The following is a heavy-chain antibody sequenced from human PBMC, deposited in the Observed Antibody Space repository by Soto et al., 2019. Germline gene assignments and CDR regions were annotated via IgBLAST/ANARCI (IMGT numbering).Heavy chain of an antibody. J-gene: IGHJ5*02. Sequence: PVQSLNISGKVSGYSFSAYWVACVRQIPGKGLQWLGSINPGDSDTTYNPPLQDHFTISSSTSISTSHLHWISLSDSDTPFYHWARMKTYYLSLAGYLYDAWGKGSL. D-gene: IGHD3-9*01. CDR3: ARMKTYYLSLAGYLYDA. CDR2: INPGDSDT. CDR1: GYSFSAYW. V-gene: IGHV5-51*01.